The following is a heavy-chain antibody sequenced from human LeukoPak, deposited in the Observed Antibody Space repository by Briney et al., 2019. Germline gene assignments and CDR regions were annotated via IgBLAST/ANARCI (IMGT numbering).Heavy chain of an antibody. CDR2: INPSGGST. D-gene: IGHD3-16*02. CDR1: GYTFTGYY. CDR3: ARDALRLGELSLSFDY. V-gene: IGHV1-46*01. Sequence: ASVKVSCKASGYTFTGYYMHWVRLAPGQGFEWMGTINPSGGSTRYAQTFQGRVTMTRDMSTSTVYMELSSLRSEDTAVYYCARDALRLGELSLSFDYWGQGTLVTVSS. J-gene: IGHJ4*02.